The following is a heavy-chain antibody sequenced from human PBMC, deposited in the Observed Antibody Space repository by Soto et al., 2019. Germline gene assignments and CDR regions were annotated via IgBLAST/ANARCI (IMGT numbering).Heavy chain of an antibody. CDR3: ARNMDYYYGRGSGNGHGV. V-gene: IGHV1-2*02. CDR1: GYTFTAYY. CDR2: INPKFGDT. Sequence: QVQLVQSGAEVKEPGDSVRVSCEASGYTFTAYYIHWVRRAPGQGLEWMGWINPKFGDTTYAQDFQGRVSMTRDMSISTVCMELSRLTSDGTAIYYCARNMDYYYGRGSGNGHGVWGQGTTVTVFS. J-gene: IGHJ6*02. D-gene: IGHD3-10*02.